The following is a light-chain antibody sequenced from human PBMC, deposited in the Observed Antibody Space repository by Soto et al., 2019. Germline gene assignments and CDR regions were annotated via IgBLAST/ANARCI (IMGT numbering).Light chain of an antibody. CDR3: QQRSNWPPL. J-gene: IGKJ5*01. CDR1: QSVSSY. Sequence: EILFTQSPATPSLSPGERATLSCRASQSVSSYLAWYQQKPGQAPRLLIYDASNRATGIPARFSGSGSGTDFTLTISSLEPEDFAVYYCQQRSNWPPLFGQGTRLEIK. CDR2: DAS. V-gene: IGKV3-11*01.